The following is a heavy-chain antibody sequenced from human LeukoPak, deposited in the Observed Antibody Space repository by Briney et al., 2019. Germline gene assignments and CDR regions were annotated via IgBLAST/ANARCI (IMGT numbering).Heavy chain of an antibody. CDR1: GGSISSYY. CDR3: ARGSGNDFWSGYGSFYGMDV. V-gene: IGHV4-59*01. J-gene: IGHJ6*02. Sequence: SETLSLTCTVSGGSISSYYWSWSRQPPGKGLEWIGYIYYSGSTNYNPSLKSRVTISVDTSKNQFSLKLSSVTAADTAVYYCARGSGNDFWSGYGSFYGMDVWGQGTTVTVSS. CDR2: IYYSGST. D-gene: IGHD3-3*01.